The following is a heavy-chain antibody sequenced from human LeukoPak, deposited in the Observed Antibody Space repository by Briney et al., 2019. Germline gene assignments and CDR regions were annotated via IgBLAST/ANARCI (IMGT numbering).Heavy chain of an antibody. V-gene: IGHV4-34*01. Sequence: SETLSLTCAVFGGAFSGYYWTWIRQPPGKGLEWIGEINHSGSTNYNPSLKCRVTISVDTSKNQFALKLSSVTAADTAVYYCASRVRYFDWLSQYFQHWGQGTLVTVSS. CDR1: GGAFSGYY. D-gene: IGHD3-9*01. J-gene: IGHJ1*01. CDR3: ASRVRYFDWLSQYFQH. CDR2: INHSGST.